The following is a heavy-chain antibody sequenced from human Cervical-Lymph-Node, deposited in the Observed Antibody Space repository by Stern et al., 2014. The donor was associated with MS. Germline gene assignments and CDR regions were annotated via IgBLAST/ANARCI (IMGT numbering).Heavy chain of an antibody. CDR1: GDSINDYY. Sequence: VQLVESGPGLVKPSETLSLTCTVSGDSINDYYWSWVRQPPGKGLEWIGYVYRSGSTNYNPTLKSRVTMSVDSAKNLFSLKLNSVTAADSAVYYCARHSGYQGLDYWGQGTLVTVSS. CDR2: VYRSGST. D-gene: IGHD3-22*01. CDR3: ARHSGYQGLDY. V-gene: IGHV4-59*01. J-gene: IGHJ4*02.